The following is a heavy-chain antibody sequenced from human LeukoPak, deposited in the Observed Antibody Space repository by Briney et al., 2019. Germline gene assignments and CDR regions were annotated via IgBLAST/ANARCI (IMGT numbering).Heavy chain of an antibody. V-gene: IGHV3-23*01. CDR3: AKFGSGWYYGASDI. CDR2: ISSSGGST. CDR1: GFTFSSYA. J-gene: IGHJ3*02. Sequence: GESLRLSCAASGFTFSSYAMSWVRQAPGKGLEWVSGISSSGGSTYYADSVKGRFTISRDNSKNTLFLQMNSLRAEDTAVYYCAKFGSGWYYGASDIWDQGTMVTISS. D-gene: IGHD6-19*01.